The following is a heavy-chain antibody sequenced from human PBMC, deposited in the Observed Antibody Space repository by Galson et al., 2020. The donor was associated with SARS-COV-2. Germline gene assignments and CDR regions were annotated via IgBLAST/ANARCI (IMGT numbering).Heavy chain of an antibody. CDR1: GFTFSSYA. J-gene: IGHJ4*02. V-gene: IGHV3-30*04. Sequence: GESLKISCAASGFTFSSYAMHWVRQAPGKGLEWVAVISYDGSNKYYADSVKGRFTISRDNSKNTLYLQMNSLRAEDTAVYYCAREILHGTTDSCDYGGQGTLVTVSS. CDR3: AREILHGTTDSCDY. D-gene: IGHD4-4*01. CDR2: ISYDGSNK.